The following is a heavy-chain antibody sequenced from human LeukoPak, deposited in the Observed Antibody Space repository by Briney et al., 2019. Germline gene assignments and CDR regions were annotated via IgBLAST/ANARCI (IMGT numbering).Heavy chain of an antibody. Sequence: PGGSLRLSCAASGFTFSSYAMNWVRQSPGKGLEWVSTISGSGGTTFYEDSVKGRFTISRDNSMNTLYLQMNSLRADDTAVYYCAKDRDGSARYYTIFDYWGQGTQVTVSS. CDR3: AKDRDGSARYYTIFDY. J-gene: IGHJ4*02. CDR1: GFTFSSYA. D-gene: IGHD3-10*01. V-gene: IGHV3-23*01. CDR2: ISGSGGTT.